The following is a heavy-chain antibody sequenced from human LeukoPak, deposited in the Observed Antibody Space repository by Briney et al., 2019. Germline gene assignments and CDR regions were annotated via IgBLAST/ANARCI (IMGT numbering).Heavy chain of an antibody. CDR1: GFTFCVYY. J-gene: IGHJ5*01. CDR3: ARVADLYNWFDS. CDR2: ISGSASTI. V-gene: IGHV3-11*04. Sequence: GGSLRLSCATSGFTFCVYYMSCMPAAPGKGRECDLYISGSASTIYYADSVKGRFTISRDNAKNSLYLQMNSLRAEDTAVYYCARVADLYNWFDSWGQGTLVTVSS.